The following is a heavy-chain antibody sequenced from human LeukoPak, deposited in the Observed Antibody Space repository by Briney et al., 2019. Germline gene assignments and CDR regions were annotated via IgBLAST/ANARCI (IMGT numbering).Heavy chain of an antibody. CDR2: ISAYNGNT. D-gene: IGHD6-19*01. CDR3: AREFRIAVAGNYYYYGMDV. J-gene: IGHJ6*02. Sequence: RWASVKVSCKASGYTFTSYGISWVRQAPGQGLEWMGWISAYNGNTNYAQKLQGRVTMTTDTSTSTAYMELRSLRSDDTAVYYCAREFRIAVAGNYYYYGMDVWGQGTTVTVSS. CDR1: GYTFTSYG. V-gene: IGHV1-18*01.